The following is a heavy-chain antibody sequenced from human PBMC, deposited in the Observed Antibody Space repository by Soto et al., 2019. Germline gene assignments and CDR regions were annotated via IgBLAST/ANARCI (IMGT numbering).Heavy chain of an antibody. CDR3: ARAAYGDYDMIFGS. CDR2: IIRILGIA. D-gene: IGHD4-17*01. Sequence: QVQLVQSGAEVKKPGSSVKVSCKASGGTFSSYTISWVRLAPGQGLAWMGRIIRILGIANYEQKFQGRVTINADKSTSTAYMELGSLRSEDTAVYYCARAAYGDYDMIFGSWGQGTLVTVSS. CDR1: GGTFSSYT. V-gene: IGHV1-69*02. J-gene: IGHJ4*02.